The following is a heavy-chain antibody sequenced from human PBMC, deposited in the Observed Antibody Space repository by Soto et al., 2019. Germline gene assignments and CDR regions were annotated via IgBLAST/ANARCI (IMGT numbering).Heavy chain of an antibody. CDR3: AREGIAVAGTPTLGLDV. V-gene: IGHV3-33*01. Sequence: HPGGSLRLSCAASGFTFSSYGMHWVRQAPGKGLEWVAVIWYDGSNKYYADSVKGRFTISRDNSKNTLYLQMNSLRAEDTAVYYCAREGIAVAGTPTLGLDVWGQGTTVTVSS. J-gene: IGHJ6*02. D-gene: IGHD6-19*01. CDR2: IWYDGSNK. CDR1: GFTFSSYG.